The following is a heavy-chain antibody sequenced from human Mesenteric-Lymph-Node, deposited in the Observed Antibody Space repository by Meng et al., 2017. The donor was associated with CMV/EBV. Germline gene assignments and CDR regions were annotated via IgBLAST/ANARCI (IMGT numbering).Heavy chain of an antibody. J-gene: IGHJ4*02. D-gene: IGHD3-10*01. V-gene: IGHV4-4*02. Sequence: CTGSGGSISSSKWWSWVRQSPGKGLEWIGEVFHSGNTIYNPSLENRVTISVDKSKNQFSLRLTSVTAADTAVYYCAREIDSGSAQGLWGQGTLVTVSS. CDR1: GGSISSSKW. CDR2: VFHSGNT. CDR3: AREIDSGSAQGL.